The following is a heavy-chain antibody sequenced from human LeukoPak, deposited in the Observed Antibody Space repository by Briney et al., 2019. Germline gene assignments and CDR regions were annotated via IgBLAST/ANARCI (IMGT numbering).Heavy chain of an antibody. D-gene: IGHD6-19*01. V-gene: IGHV3-48*01. CDR2: IDRDSSMI. CDR3: ATYDSGWYLTY. J-gene: IGHJ4*02. Sequence: GGSLRLSCAASGFTLSRSSMNWVRQAPGKGREGVSFIDRDSSMIYYADSVRGRFTVSKDNARNSLFLQMNSLRAEDTAVYFCATYDSGWYLTYWGQGTLVTVSS. CDR1: GFTLSRSS.